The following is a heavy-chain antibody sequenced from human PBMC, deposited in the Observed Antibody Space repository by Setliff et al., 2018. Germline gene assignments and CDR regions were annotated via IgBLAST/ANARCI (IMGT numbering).Heavy chain of an antibody. J-gene: IGHJ6*03. V-gene: IGHV1-69*05. D-gene: IGHD2-21*01. CDR3: AREGVHTWSSTDYRYYMDV. CDR2: TIPVFGTT. Sequence: ASVKVSCKASGGAFSNYGISWVRQAPGQGLEWMGGTIPVFGTTDYAQKFQGRVTIMTDESTSTAYMELSSLTSEDTAVYYCAREGVHTWSSTDYRYYMDVWGRGTTVTVSS. CDR1: GGAFSNYG.